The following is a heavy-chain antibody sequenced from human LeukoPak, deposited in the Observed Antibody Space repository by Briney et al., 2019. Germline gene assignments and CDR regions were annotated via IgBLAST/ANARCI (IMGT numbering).Heavy chain of an antibody. CDR1: GFTFSSYA. V-gene: IGHV3-23*01. CDR3: ANGGGLWLQSLYMDV. Sequence: GGSLRLSCAASGFTFSSYAMSWVRQTPGKGLEWVSTISDSGAKYYADSVEGRFAISRDNSKNTVYLEMSNLRAEDTALYYCANGGGLWLQSLYMDVWGKATTVTVSS. CDR2: ISDSGAK. J-gene: IGHJ6*03. D-gene: IGHD5-12*01.